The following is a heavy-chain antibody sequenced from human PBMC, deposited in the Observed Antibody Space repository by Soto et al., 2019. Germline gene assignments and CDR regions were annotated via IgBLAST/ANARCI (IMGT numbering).Heavy chain of an antibody. Sequence: QVQLQQWGAGLLKPSETLSLTCAVYGGSFSGYYWSWIRQPPGKGLEWIGEINHSGSTNYNPSLKSRVTISVDTSKNQFSLKLSSVTAADTAVYYCARRRARLIGRAHAFDIWGQGTMVTVSS. J-gene: IGHJ3*02. D-gene: IGHD6-6*01. V-gene: IGHV4-34*01. CDR1: GGSFSGYY. CDR3: ARRRARLIGRAHAFDI. CDR2: INHSGST.